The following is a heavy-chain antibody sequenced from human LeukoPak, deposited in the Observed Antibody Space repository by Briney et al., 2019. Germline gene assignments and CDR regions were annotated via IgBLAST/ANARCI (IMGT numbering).Heavy chain of an antibody. CDR3: AELGITMIGGV. D-gene: IGHD3-10*02. CDR1: GFTFSSYE. V-gene: IGHV3-48*03. Sequence: PGGSLRLSCAASGFTFSSYEMNWVRQAPGKGLEWVSYISSSGSTIYYADSVKGRFTISRDNAKNSLYLQMDSLRAEDTAVYYCAELGITMIGGVWGKGATVTISS. J-gene: IGHJ6*04. CDR2: ISSSGSTI.